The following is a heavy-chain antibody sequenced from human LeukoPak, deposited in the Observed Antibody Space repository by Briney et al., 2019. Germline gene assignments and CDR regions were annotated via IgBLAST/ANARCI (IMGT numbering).Heavy chain of an antibody. CDR2: ISSSSSYI. D-gene: IGHD1-26*01. CDR3: ARGRRVGATMNSYYYYYMDV. V-gene: IGHV3-21*04. J-gene: IGHJ6*03. Sequence: GRSLRLSCAASGFTFSSYSMMWVRQAPGKGLEWVSSISSSSSYIYYADSVKGRFTISRDNAKNSLYLQMNSLRAEDTAVYYCARGRRVGATMNSYYYYYMDVWGKGTTVTISS. CDR1: GFTFSSYS.